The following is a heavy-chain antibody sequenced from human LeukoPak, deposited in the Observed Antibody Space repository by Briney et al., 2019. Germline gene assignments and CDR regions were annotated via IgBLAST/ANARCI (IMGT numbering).Heavy chain of an antibody. V-gene: IGHV4-34*01. J-gene: IGHJ4*02. CDR3: ARGRRRDYYGSGSYCDY. CDR2: LNHSGST. CDR1: GGSFSGYY. D-gene: IGHD3-10*01. Sequence: SETLSLTCAVYGGSFSGYYWSWIRQPPGKGLEWIGELNHSGSTNYNPSLKSRVTISVDTSKNQFSLKLSSVTAADTAVYYCARGRRRDYYGSGSYCDYWGQGTLVTVSS.